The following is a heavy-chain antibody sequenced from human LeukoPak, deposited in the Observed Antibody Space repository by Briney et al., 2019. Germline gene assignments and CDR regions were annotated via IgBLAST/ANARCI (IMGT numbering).Heavy chain of an antibody. Sequence: GSLRLSCAVSGFTFSNYWMTWVRQAPGKGLEWVANIKGDGSRKNCVDSLKGRFTISRDDAKNLLYLQMNSLRAEDTAVYYCATPLDYYDSSGYHQGGDWGQGTLVTVSS. CDR2: IKGDGSRK. CDR1: GFTFSNYW. V-gene: IGHV3-7*03. D-gene: IGHD3-22*01. J-gene: IGHJ4*02. CDR3: ATPLDYYDSSGYHQGGD.